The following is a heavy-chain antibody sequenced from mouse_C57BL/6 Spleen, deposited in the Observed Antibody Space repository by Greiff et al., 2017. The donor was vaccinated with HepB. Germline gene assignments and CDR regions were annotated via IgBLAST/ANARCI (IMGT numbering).Heavy chain of an antibody. Sequence: VQLQQSGAELVKPGASVKMSCKASGYTFTSYWITWVKQRPGQGLEWIGDIYPGSGSTNYNEKFKSKATLTVDTSASTAYMQLSSLTSEDSAVYYCARDYGSSFDYWGQGTTLTVSS. CDR1: GYTFTSYW. CDR3: ARDYGSSFDY. CDR2: IYPGSGST. J-gene: IGHJ2*01. D-gene: IGHD1-1*01. V-gene: IGHV1-55*01.